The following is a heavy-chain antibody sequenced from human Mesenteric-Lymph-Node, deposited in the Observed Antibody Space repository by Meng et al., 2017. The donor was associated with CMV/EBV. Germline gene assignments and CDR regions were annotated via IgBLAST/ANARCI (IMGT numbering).Heavy chain of an antibody. D-gene: IGHD2-15*01. CDR2: IIPILDMA. CDR1: GDTFSGLG. J-gene: IGHJ4*02. Sequence: PGDTFSGLGSSWVRPAPGQRLEWMGRIIPILDMANYAQKFQGRVAISADKSTGTIYMELSTLRSDDTAVYFCARAPGGGPSGHPFDNWGQGTLVTVSS. CDR3: ARAPGGGPSGHPFDN. V-gene: IGHV1-69*04.